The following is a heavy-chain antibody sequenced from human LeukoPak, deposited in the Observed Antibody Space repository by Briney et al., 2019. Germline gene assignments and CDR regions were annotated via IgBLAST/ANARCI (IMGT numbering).Heavy chain of an antibody. J-gene: IGHJ4*02. CDR1: GYTFTSYY. Sequence: GASVKVSCKASGYTFTSYYMHWVRQAPGQGLEWMGIIDPSGGSTSYAQKFQGRVTMTRDMSTSTVYMELSSLRSEDTAVYYCARDQVASGYAEWGQGTLVTVSS. CDR2: IDPSGGST. D-gene: IGHD5-12*01. CDR3: ARDQVASGYAE. V-gene: IGHV1-46*01.